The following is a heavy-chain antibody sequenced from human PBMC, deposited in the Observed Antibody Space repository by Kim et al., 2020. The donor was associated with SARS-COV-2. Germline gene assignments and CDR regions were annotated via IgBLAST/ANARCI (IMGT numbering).Heavy chain of an antibody. CDR1: GGTFSSYA. CDR3: ARDRSGSYYPPYYYYYGMDV. Sequence: SVKVSCKASGGTFSSYAISWVRQAPGQGLEWMGGIIPIFGTANYAQKFQGRVTITADESTSTAYMELSSLRSEDTAVYYCARDRSGSYYPPYYYYYGMDVWGQGTTVTVSS. V-gene: IGHV1-69*13. CDR2: IIPIFGTA. J-gene: IGHJ6*02. D-gene: IGHD3-10*01.